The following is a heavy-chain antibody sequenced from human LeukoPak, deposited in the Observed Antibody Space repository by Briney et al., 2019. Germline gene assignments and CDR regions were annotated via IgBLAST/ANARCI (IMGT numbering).Heavy chain of an antibody. J-gene: IGHJ4*02. CDR2: ISSSSNTI. CDR1: GFTFSSYS. D-gene: IGHD2-15*01. V-gene: IGHV3-48*01. Sequence: GGSLRLSCAASGFTFSSYSMNWVRQAPGKGLEWVSYISSSSNTIYYADSVKGRFTISRDNAKNSLYLQMNSLRAEDTAVFYCAKDSQSHAWSQFDYWGQGALVTVSS. CDR3: AKDSQSHAWSQFDY.